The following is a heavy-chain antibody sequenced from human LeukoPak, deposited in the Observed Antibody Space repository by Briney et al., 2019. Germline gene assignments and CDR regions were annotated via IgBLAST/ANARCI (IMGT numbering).Heavy chain of an antibody. V-gene: IGHV4-59*08. CDR1: GGSISTYY. CDR2: ISDSGST. CDR3: ARHLKKDGYNYYFDY. Sequence: SETLSLTCTVSGGSISTYYWSWIRQPPGRGLEWIGFISDSGSTDYNPSLTSRVTISVDTSKNQFSLRLSSVTAADTAVYYCARHLKKDGYNYYFDYWGQGTLVTVSS. D-gene: IGHD5-24*01. J-gene: IGHJ4*02.